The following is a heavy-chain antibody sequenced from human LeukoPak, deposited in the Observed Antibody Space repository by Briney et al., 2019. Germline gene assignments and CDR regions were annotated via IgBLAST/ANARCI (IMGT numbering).Heavy chain of an antibody. Sequence: GSSVKVYCKASGGTFSSYIISRVGQAPGQGLEWMGRIIPILGIANYAQKFQGRVTITADKSTSTAYMELSSLRSEDTAVYYCARLNYGMYVWGQGTTVTVSS. CDR2: IIPILGIA. V-gene: IGHV1-69*02. J-gene: IGHJ6*02. CDR1: GGTFSSYI. CDR3: ARLNYGMYV.